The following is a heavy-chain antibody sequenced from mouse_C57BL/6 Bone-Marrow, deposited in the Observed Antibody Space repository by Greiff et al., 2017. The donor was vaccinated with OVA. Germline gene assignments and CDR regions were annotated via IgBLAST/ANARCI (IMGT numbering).Heavy chain of an antibody. Sequence: EVQLVESGGGLVQPGGSLKLSCAASGFTFSDYYMYWVRQTPEKRLEWVAYISNGGGSTYYPDTVKGRFTISRDNAKNTLYLQMSRLKSEDTAMYYCARPYYSYWYFDVWGTGTTVTVSS. CDR1: GFTFSDYY. D-gene: IGHD1-1*01. CDR3: ARPYYSYWYFDV. J-gene: IGHJ1*03. V-gene: IGHV5-12*01. CDR2: ISNGGGST.